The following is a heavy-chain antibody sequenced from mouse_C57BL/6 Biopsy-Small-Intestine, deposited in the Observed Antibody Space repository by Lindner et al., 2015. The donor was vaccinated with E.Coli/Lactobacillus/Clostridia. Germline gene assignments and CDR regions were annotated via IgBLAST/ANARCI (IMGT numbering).Heavy chain of an antibody. CDR2: IVPGSDNT. J-gene: IGHJ2*01. Sequence: VQLQESGAELRKPGASVRLSCRTTGYTFAGYWIVWIKQRPGHGLEWVGEIVPGSDNTDCNEKFRGKATFTADTSSNTAYMELSSLTTEDSAIYYCTRKWGGYFDYWGQGTTLTVSS. V-gene: IGHV1-9*01. CDR1: GYTFAGYW. CDR3: TRKWGGYFDY.